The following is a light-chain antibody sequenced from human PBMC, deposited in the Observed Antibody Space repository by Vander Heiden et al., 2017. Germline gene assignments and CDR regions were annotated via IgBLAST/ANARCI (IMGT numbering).Light chain of an antibody. CDR2: RNN. Sequence: QSVLTQPPSASGTPGQRVTISCSGSSSNSGSYYVYWYQQLPGTAPKLLIYRNNQRPSGVPDRFSGSKSGTSASLAISGLRSEDEADYYCAGWDDSLSGWVFGGGTKLTVL. J-gene: IGLJ3*02. CDR1: SSNSGSYY. CDR3: AGWDDSLSGWV. V-gene: IGLV1-47*01.